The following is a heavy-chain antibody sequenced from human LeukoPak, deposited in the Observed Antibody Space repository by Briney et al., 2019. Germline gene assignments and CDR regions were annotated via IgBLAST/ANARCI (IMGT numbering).Heavy chain of an antibody. Sequence: GGSLRLSCAASGFTYSSYSMSWVRQAPGKGLEWVSFISRDGGTIDYADSVKGRFTISRDNAKNSLYLQMNSLSAEDTAVYYCAREGAGGNDYWGQGTLVTVSS. CDR1: GFTYSSYS. D-gene: IGHD4-23*01. J-gene: IGHJ4*02. V-gene: IGHV3-48*04. CDR3: AREGAGGNDY. CDR2: ISRDGGTI.